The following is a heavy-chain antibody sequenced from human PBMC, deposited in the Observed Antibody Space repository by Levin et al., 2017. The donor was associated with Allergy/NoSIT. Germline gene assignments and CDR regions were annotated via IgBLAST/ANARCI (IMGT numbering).Heavy chain of an antibody. CDR2: IYYSGST. D-gene: IGHD3-9*01. CDR3: ARRDILTPFDP. V-gene: IGHV4-39*01. CDR1: GGSISSSSYY. J-gene: IGHJ5*02. Sequence: ESLRLSCTVSGGSISSSSYYWGWIRQPPGKGLEWIGSIYYSGSTYYNPSLKSRVTISVDTSKNQFSLKLSSVTAADTAVYYCARRDILTPFDPWGQGTLVTVSS.